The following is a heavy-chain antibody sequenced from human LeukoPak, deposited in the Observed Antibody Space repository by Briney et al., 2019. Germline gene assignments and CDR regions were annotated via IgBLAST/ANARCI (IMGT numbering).Heavy chain of an antibody. V-gene: IGHV4-4*07. CDR1: RGSIINYY. Sequence: PSETLSLTCAVSRGSIINYYWTWVRQPAGKGLEWIGRISDSGSTDYNPSLRSRVVMSVDTSKNQFSLNLMSVTAADTAVYYCARQSISGSSLSYFDYWGQGTLVNVSS. J-gene: IGHJ4*02. CDR3: ARQSISGSSLSYFDY. CDR2: ISDSGST. D-gene: IGHD3-22*01.